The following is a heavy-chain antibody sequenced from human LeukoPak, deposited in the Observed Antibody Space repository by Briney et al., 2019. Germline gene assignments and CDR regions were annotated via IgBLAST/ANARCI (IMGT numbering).Heavy chain of an antibody. J-gene: IGHJ4*02. Sequence: GGSLRLSCAASRFTFSHYRMNWVRQAPGKGLEWVSYISSSSTIIYYADSVKGRFTISRDNAKNSLYLQMNSLRDEDTAVYYCARWFTSGRGFFDYWGQGILVTVSS. V-gene: IGHV3-48*02. D-gene: IGHD6-19*01. CDR2: ISSSSTII. CDR1: RFTFSHYR. CDR3: ARWFTSGRGFFDY.